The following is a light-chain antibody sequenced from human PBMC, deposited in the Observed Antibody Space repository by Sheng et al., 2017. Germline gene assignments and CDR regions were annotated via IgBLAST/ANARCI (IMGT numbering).Light chain of an antibody. CDR1: NLGKKF. J-gene: IGLJ3*02. V-gene: IGLV3-1*01. CDR3: QAWASGVWV. Sequence: SYELTQPPSVSVSPGQTASIVCSGDNLGKKFVSWYQLRPGQSPLLVMYHDDRRPSRIPERFSASSSANTATLTISGTQPLDEANYYCQAWASGVWVFGGGTKLTVL. CDR2: HDD.